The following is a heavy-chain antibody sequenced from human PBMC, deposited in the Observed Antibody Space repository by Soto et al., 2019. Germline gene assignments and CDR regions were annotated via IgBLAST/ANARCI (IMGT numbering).Heavy chain of an antibody. CDR3: AREDY. J-gene: IGHJ4*02. CDR2: ISYDGNNI. Sequence: QVQLVESGGGVVQPGRSLRLSCAASGFTFSTSAMFWVRQAPDKGLEWVAVISYDGNNIYYADSVKGRFTISRDNFKSTVYLQMDSLGPEDTAVYYCAREDYWGQGTLVTVSS. V-gene: IGHV3-30-3*01. CDR1: GFTFSTSA.